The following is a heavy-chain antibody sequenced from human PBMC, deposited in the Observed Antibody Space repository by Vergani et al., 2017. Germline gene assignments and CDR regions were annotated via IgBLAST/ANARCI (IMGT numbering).Heavy chain of an antibody. V-gene: IGHV4-34*01. Sequence: QVQLQQWGGGLLKPSETLSLTCVVNGGSFTSYHWTWIRQSPGEGLEWVGDIDHTGRPDYNPSLKSRLTISVDKSRNQFSLTLNSVTARDTAIYFCARVNTETNGHLYYYYYMDVWGQGTAVTVS. CDR1: GGSFTSYH. J-gene: IGHJ6*03. CDR3: ARVNTETNGHLYYYYYMDV. CDR2: IDHTGRP. D-gene: IGHD4-11*01.